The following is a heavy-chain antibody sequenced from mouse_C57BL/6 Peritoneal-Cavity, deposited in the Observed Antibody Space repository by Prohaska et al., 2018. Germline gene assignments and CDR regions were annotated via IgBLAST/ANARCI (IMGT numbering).Heavy chain of an antibody. CDR1: GFTFSGFW. J-gene: IGHJ1*03. V-gene: IGHV11-2*01. Sequence: EVQLLETGGGLVQPGGSRGLSCEGSGFTFSGFWMSWVRQTPGKNLEWLGDINYDGSAINYAPSIKDRFTIFRDNDKSTLYLQMSNVRSEDTATYFCMRYGNYWYFDVWGTGTTVTVSS. CDR3: MRYGNYWYFDV. CDR2: INYDGSAI. D-gene: IGHD2-1*01.